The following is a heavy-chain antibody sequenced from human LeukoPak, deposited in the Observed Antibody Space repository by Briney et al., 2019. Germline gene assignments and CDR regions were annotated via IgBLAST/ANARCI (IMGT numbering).Heavy chain of an antibody. CDR1: GFTFGDYA. V-gene: IGHV3-49*03. D-gene: IGHD3-22*01. J-gene: IGHJ4*02. CDR3: TSYYYDSSGYV. Sequence: GGSLRLSCTASGFTFGDYAMSWFRQAPGKGLEWVGFIRSKAYGGTTEYAASVKGRFTISRDDSKGIAYLQMNSLKTEDTAVYYCTSYYYDSSGYVWGQGTLVIVSS. CDR2: IRSKAYGGTT.